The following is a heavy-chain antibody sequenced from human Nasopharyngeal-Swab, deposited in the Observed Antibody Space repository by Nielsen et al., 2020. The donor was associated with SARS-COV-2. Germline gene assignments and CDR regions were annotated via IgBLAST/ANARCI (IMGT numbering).Heavy chain of an antibody. D-gene: IGHD3-10*01. Sequence: ASVKVSCKASGYTFTSYYMHWVRQAPGQGLEWMGIINPSGGSTSYAQKFQGRVTITRDTSASTAYMELSSLRSEDTAVYYCARDRVTMVRGGVRYYYYGMDVWGQGTTVTVSS. CDR2: INPSGGST. V-gene: IGHV1-46*01. J-gene: IGHJ6*02. CDR3: ARDRVTMVRGGVRYYYYGMDV. CDR1: GYTFTSYY.